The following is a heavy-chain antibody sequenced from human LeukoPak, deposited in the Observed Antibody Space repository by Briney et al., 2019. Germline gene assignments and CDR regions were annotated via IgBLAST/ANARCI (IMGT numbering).Heavy chain of an antibody. CDR3: ARHRLTAGLGD. Sequence: GGSLRLSCAASGFTLSSYWITWVRQAPGLGLESVANINRDGSEKYYVDSVKGRFTMSRDNAKNSLFLQMNSLRAEDTAVYYCARHRLTAGLGDWGQGTLVTVSS. CDR1: GFTLSSYW. CDR2: INRDGSEK. D-gene: IGHD5-18*01. V-gene: IGHV3-7*04. J-gene: IGHJ4*02.